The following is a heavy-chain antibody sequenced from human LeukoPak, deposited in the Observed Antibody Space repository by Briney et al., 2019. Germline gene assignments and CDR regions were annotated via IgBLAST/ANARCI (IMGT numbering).Heavy chain of an antibody. D-gene: IGHD3-22*01. CDR2: ISSSSSYI. Sequence: GGSLRLSCAASGFTFSSYSMNWVRQAPGKGPEWVSSISSSSSYIYYADSVKGRFTISRDNAKNSLYLQMNSLRAEDTAVYYCAREDPQRSSGFDYWGQGTLVTVSS. J-gene: IGHJ4*02. CDR3: AREDPQRSSGFDY. V-gene: IGHV3-21*01. CDR1: GFTFSSYS.